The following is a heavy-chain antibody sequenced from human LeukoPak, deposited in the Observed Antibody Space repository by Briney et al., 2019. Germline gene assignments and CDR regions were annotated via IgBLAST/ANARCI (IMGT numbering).Heavy chain of an antibody. D-gene: IGHD6-6*01. CDR2: IYSSGST. V-gene: IGHV4-59*11. CDR1: GGSLTSHY. Sequence: SQTLSLTCSVSGGSLTSHYWSWIRQPPGKGLEWIGYIYSSGSTNYNPPLKSRVTLSVDTSQNQFSLKLTSVTTADTAVYYCARGDLWQLVCIDYWGQGTLVTVSS. J-gene: IGHJ4*02. CDR3: ARGDLWQLVCIDY.